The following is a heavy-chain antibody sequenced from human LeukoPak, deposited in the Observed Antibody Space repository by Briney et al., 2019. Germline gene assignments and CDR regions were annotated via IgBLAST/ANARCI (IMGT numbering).Heavy chain of an antibody. CDR1: GFTVSAYA. CDR3: AKDLIAVAGRFDY. CDR2: IYDDNT. Sequence: GVSLRLSCAASGFTVSAYAMAWVRQAPGKGLEWVSTIYDDNTYYADSVKGRFTISRDNSENTLYLQMSSLRAEDAAVYYCAKDLIAVAGRFDYWGQGTLVTVSS. V-gene: IGHV3-23*01. D-gene: IGHD6-19*01. J-gene: IGHJ4*02.